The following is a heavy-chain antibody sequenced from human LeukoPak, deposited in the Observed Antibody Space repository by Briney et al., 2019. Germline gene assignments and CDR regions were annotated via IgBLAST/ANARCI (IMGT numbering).Heavy chain of an antibody. J-gene: IGHJ6*03. CDR2: IYYSGST. V-gene: IGHV4-39*07. CDR3: ARGSVDTALYYYYYYMDV. Sequence: PSETLSLTCTVSGGSISSSSYYWGWIRQPPGRGLEWIGSIYYSGSTYYNPSLKSRVTISVDTSKNQFSLKLSSVTAADTAVYYCARGSVDTALYYYYYYMDVWGRGTTVTVSS. CDR1: GGSISSSSYY. D-gene: IGHD5-18*01.